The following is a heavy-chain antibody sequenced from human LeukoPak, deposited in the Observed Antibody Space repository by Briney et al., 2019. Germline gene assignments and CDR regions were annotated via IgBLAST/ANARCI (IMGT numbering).Heavy chain of an antibody. CDR1: GFTFRSYS. D-gene: IGHD2-21*02. CDR2: ISSSSGYM. CDR3: AKGLVAYCGDDCYSGINY. Sequence: GGSLRLSCAASGFTFRSYSMNWVRQAAGKGLEWGSSISSSSGYMYYTDSLKGRFTISRDNSKNSLYLQVNSLRTEDTALYYCAKGLVAYCGDDCYSGINYWGQGTLVTVSS. J-gene: IGHJ4*02. V-gene: IGHV3-21*04.